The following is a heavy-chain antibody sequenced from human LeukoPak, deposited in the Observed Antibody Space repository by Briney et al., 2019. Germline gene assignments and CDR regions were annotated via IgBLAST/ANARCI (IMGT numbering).Heavy chain of an antibody. CDR3: ARDGGVYDPTRDAFDI. J-gene: IGHJ3*02. Sequence: ASVEVSCKASGGTFSSYTISWVRQAPGQGLEWMGRIIPIFGTANYAQKFQGRVTTTTDESTSTAYMELSSLRSDDTAVYFCARDGGVYDPTRDAFDIWGQGTMVTVSS. CDR1: GGTFSSYT. V-gene: IGHV1-69*05. CDR2: IIPIFGTA. D-gene: IGHD3-16*01.